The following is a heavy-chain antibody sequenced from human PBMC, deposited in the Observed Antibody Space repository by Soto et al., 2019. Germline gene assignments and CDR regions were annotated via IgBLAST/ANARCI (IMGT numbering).Heavy chain of an antibody. D-gene: IGHD5-12*01. J-gene: IGHJ6*02. CDR3: AASATPATNYYYAMDV. CDR1: GGSVSSGSFY. Sequence: TSETLSLTCTVSGGSVSSGSFYWSWIRRPPGKGLEWIGYFYDSGSTNYNPSLRSRVTMSVDTSKNQFSLKLSSVTAADTAVYYCAASATPATNYYYAMDVWGQGTTVTVSS. CDR2: FYDSGST. V-gene: IGHV4-61*01.